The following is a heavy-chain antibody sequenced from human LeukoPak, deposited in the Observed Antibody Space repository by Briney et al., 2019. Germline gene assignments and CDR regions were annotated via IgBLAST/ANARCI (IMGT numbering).Heavy chain of an antibody. J-gene: IGHJ3*02. CDR3: ARPLFERNDAFDI. CDR1: GFSVSDNY. Sequence: PGGSLRLSCATSGFSVSDNYMSWVRQAPGKGLEWVSILYSGGTTYYADSVKGRFTISRDNSKNTVYLQMNSLTAEDTAVCYCARPLFERNDAFDIWGQGTMVTVSS. CDR2: LYSGGTT. D-gene: IGHD1-1*01. V-gene: IGHV3-53*01.